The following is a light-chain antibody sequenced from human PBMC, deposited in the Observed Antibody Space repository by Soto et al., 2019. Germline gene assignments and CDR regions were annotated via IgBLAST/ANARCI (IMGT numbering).Light chain of an antibody. CDR3: QQYDSSPRT. V-gene: IGKV3-20*01. J-gene: IGKJ1*01. Sequence: EIVMTQSPATLSVYPGERATLSCRASQSVSSNLAWYQQKPGQAPRLLISGASSRAADIPDRFSGSGSGTDFTLTINRLEPEDFAVYYCQQYDSSPRTFGQGTKVDIK. CDR2: GAS. CDR1: QSVSSN.